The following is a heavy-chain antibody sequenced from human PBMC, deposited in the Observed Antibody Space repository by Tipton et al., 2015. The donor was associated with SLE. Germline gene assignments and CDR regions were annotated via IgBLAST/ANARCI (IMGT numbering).Heavy chain of an antibody. V-gene: IGHV3-74*01. Sequence: GSLRLSCAASGFNFGSYWMHWVRHAPGKWLVWVSRSNEDGGITSYADSVRGRFTISRDNSKNTLFLQMNSLRAEDTAVYYCAKKMVRGLIMPSPFDYWGQGTLVTVSS. CDR3: AKKMVRGLIMPSPFDY. J-gene: IGHJ4*02. CDR2: SNEDGGIT. CDR1: GFNFGSYW. D-gene: IGHD3-10*01.